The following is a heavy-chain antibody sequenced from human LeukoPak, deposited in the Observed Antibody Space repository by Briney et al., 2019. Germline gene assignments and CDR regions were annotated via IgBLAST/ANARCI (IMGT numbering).Heavy chain of an antibody. CDR1: GYTFTSYY. V-gene: IGHV1-46*01. CDR2: INPSGGST. Sequence: ASVKVSCKASGYTFTSYYMHWVRQAPGQGLEWMGIINPSGGSTSYAQKFQGRVTMTRDTSTSTVYMELSSLRSEDTAVYYCARDRIINRRYYGSGSQLGFHYFDYWGQGTLVTVSS. J-gene: IGHJ4*02. CDR3: ARDRIINRRYYGSGSQLGFHYFDY. D-gene: IGHD3-10*01.